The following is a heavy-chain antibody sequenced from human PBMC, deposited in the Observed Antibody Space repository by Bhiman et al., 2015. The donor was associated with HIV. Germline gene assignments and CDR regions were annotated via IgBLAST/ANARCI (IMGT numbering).Heavy chain of an antibody. Sequence: EVQLVESGGGLVQPGGSLRLSCAASAFTFRTYWMSWVRQAPGKGLEWVANIKQDESEKYYVDSVKGRFTISRDNAKNSLFLQMHSLRAEDTAVYYCARVFGRERRGGFDYWGQGTLGRPSP. D-gene: IGHD3-10*01. V-gene: IGHV3-7*05. CDR3: ARVFGRERRGGFDY. J-gene: IGHJ4*02. CDR2: IKQDESEK. CDR1: AFTFRTYW.